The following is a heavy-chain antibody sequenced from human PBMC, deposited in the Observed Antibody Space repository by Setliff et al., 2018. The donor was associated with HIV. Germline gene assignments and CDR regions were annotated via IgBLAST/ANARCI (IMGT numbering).Heavy chain of an antibody. V-gene: IGHV4-39*01. CDR1: GGSISSSSYY. D-gene: IGHD2-2*01. Sequence: PSETLSLTCTVSGGSISSSSYYWGWIRQPPGKGLEWIGSTHESGSTHYNPSLKSRVTISVDTSKNQFSLKLSSVTAADAAVYYCGNQAVVPADMDYYYYIDVWGKGTTVTVSS. CDR3: GNQAVVPADMDYYYYIDV. J-gene: IGHJ6*03. CDR2: THESGST.